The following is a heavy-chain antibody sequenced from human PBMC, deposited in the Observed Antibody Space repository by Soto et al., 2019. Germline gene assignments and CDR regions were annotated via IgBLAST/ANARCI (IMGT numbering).Heavy chain of an antibody. J-gene: IGHJ4*02. V-gene: IGHV3-72*01. CDR2: IRNKPNSYTT. CDR3: AAGNWSGSSCYLGAY. D-gene: IGHD2-15*01. CDR1: GFTFSDHY. Sequence: EVQLVESGGGLVQPGGSLRLSCVASGFTFSDHYMDWVRQAPGKGLEWVGRIRNKPNSYTTEYAASVKGRFAISRDDSENSLYLQMNSLKTEDTAVYYCAAGNWSGSSCYLGAYWGQGTLVTVSS.